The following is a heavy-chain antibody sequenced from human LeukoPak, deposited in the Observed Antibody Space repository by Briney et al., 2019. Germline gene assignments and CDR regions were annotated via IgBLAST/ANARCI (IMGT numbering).Heavy chain of an antibody. CDR3: ARTYNWKDWRYWFDP. CDR2: IYTSGST. Sequence: SETLSLTCTLWGGSLWRQYEMCIRQPAGKGLEWIGRIYTSGSTNYNPSLKSRVTMSVDTSKNQFSLKLRAVNTADMAVYYCARTYNWKDWRYWFDPWGQGTLVTVSS. D-gene: IGHD1-20*01. V-gene: IGHV4-4*07. J-gene: IGHJ5*02. CDR1: GGSLWRQY.